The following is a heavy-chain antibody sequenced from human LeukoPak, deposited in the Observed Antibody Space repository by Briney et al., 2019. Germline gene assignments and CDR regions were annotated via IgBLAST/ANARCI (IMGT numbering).Heavy chain of an antibody. D-gene: IGHD3-10*01. J-gene: IGHJ2*01. CDR3: ASSPLYGSGRRYWYFDL. CDR2: ISAYNGNT. V-gene: IGHV1-18*01. Sequence: ASVKVSCKASGYTFTSYGISWVRQAPGQGLEWMGWISAYNGNTNYAQKLQGRVTMTTDTSTSTAYMELRSLRSDDTAVYYCASSPLYGSGRRYWYFDLWGRGTLVTVSS. CDR1: GYTFTSYG.